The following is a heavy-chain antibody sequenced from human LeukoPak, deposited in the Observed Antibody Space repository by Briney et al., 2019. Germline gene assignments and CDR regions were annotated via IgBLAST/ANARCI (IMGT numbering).Heavy chain of an antibody. J-gene: IGHJ5*02. CDR3: AKRSLAAAGGWNWFDP. D-gene: IGHD6-13*01. CDR2: ISYDGSNK. Sequence: GGSLRLSCAASGFTFSSYAMHWVRQAPGKGLEWVAVISYDGSNKYYADSVKGRFTISRDNSKNTLYLQMNSLRAEDTAVYYCAKRSLAAAGGWNWFDPWGQGTLVTVSS. CDR1: GFTFSSYA. V-gene: IGHV3-30-3*02.